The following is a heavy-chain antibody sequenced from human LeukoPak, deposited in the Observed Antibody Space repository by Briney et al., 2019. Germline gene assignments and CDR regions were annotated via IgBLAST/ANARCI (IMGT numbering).Heavy chain of an antibody. CDR2: ISTSSSYK. Sequence: GGSPRLSCAASGFTFSSYSMNWVRQAPGKGLEWVSSISTSSSYKYYVDSVKGRFTISRDNAKNSLYLQMDSLRAEDTAVYYCARDGYYDSRGYAYWYFDLWGRGTLVTVSS. CDR1: GFTFSSYS. D-gene: IGHD3-22*01. V-gene: IGHV3-21*01. J-gene: IGHJ2*01. CDR3: ARDGYYDSRGYAYWYFDL.